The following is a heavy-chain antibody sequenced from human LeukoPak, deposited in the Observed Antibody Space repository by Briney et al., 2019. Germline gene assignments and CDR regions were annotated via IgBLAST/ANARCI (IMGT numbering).Heavy chain of an antibody. CDR2: ISYDGSNK. J-gene: IGHJ4*02. V-gene: IGHV3-30-3*02. D-gene: IGHD2-15*01. Sequence: PGGSLRLSCAASAFTFSSYAMHWVRQAPGKGLEWVAVISYDGSNKYYADSVKGRFTISRDNSKNTLYLQMNSLRAEDTAVYYCVKSPLNLGYCSGGSCHYFDYWGQGTLVTVSS. CDR1: AFTFSSYA. CDR3: VKSPLNLGYCSGGSCHYFDY.